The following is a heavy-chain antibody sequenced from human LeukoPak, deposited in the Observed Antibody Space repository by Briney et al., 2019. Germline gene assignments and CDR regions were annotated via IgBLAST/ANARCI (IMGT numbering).Heavy chain of an antibody. Sequence: SGTLSLTCAVSGGSISSSNWWSWVRQPPGKGLEWIGEIYHSGNTNYNPSLKSRVTIPLDKSKNQFSLKLSSVTAADTAVYYCASGGDVYAALDHWGQRTLVTASS. CDR2: IYHSGNT. D-gene: IGHD2/OR15-2a*01. CDR3: ASGGDVYAALDH. V-gene: IGHV4-4*02. CDR1: GGSISSSNW. J-gene: IGHJ4*02.